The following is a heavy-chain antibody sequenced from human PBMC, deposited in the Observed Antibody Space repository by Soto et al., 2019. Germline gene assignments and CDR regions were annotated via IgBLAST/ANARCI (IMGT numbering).Heavy chain of an antibody. Sequence: GGSLRLSCAASGFTFSSYWMHWVRQAPGKGLVWVSRINSDGSSTSYADSVKGRFTISRDNAKNTLYLQMNSLRAEDTAVYYCARDLASITGTGFRGYYYYGMDVWGQGTTVTVS. J-gene: IGHJ6*02. D-gene: IGHD1-7*01. CDR1: GFTFSSYW. CDR2: INSDGSST. CDR3: ARDLASITGTGFRGYYYYGMDV. V-gene: IGHV3-74*01.